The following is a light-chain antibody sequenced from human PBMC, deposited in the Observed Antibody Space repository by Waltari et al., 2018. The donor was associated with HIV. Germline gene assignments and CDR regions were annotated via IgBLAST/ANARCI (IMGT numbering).Light chain of an antibody. CDR2: EVS. V-gene: IGLV2-14*01. Sequence: QSAPTQPASVSGSPGQSITISCTGTTSDVGGYNHVSWYQQHPGKAPKLMIYEVSNRPSGVSIRLSGSKSGNTASLTISGLQAEDEADYYCSSYTSSSTVVFGGGTKLTVL. CDR1: TSDVGGYNH. CDR3: SSYTSSSTVV. J-gene: IGLJ3*02.